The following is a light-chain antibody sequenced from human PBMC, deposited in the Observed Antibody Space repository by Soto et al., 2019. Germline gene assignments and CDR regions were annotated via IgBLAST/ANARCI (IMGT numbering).Light chain of an antibody. J-gene: IGKJ1*01. CDR1: QTISSW. Sequence: DIQMTQSPSTLSASVGDRVTITCRASQTISSWLAWYQQKPGKAPKLLIYTASSVQSGVPPRFSGSGSRTEFTLTISSLQPDDFATYYCQQYKSYSWTFGQGTKVEIK. CDR2: TAS. CDR3: QQYKSYSWT. V-gene: IGKV1-5*03.